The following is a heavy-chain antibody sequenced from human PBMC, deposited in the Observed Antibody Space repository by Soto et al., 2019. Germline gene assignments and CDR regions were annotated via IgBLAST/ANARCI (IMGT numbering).Heavy chain of an antibody. CDR2: ISGSGGST. D-gene: IGHD1-1*01. CDR3: AKARNWSPYYLEF. J-gene: IGHJ4*02. CDR1: GFTFSSYA. V-gene: IGHV3-23*01. Sequence: GGSLRLSCAAAGFTFSSYAMSWVRQAPGKGLEWVSAISGSGGSTYYADSVKGRFTISRDNSKNTLYLQMNSLRAEDTAVYYCAKARNWSPYYLEFWGQGTLVTVSS.